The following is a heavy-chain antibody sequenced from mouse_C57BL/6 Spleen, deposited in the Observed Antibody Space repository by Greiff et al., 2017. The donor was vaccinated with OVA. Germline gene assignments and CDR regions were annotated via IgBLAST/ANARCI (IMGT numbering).Heavy chain of an antibody. CDR1: GFTFSSYG. CDR3: ANDYDHAWFAY. J-gene: IGHJ3*01. CDR2: ISSGGSYT. V-gene: IGHV5-6*01. D-gene: IGHD2-4*01. Sequence: EVQLQQSGGDLVKPGGSLKLSCAASGFTFSSYGMSWVRQTPDKRLEWVATISSGGSYTYYPDSVKGRFTISRDNAKNTLYLQMSSLKSEDTAMYYCANDYDHAWFAYWGQGTLVTVSA.